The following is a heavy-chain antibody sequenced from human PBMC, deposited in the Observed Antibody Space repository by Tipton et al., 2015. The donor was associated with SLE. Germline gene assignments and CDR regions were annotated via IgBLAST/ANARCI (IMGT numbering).Heavy chain of an antibody. CDR2: IHQVGST. J-gene: IGHJ4*02. V-gene: IGHV4-34*01. Sequence: TLSLTCAVYGGPFSGYYWSWIRQPPGKGLEWIGEIHQVGSTNYNPSLESRLTMSVDTSKSQVSLRLSSVTAADTAVYYCARDEYRYDGTGYHLLGHFDYWGQGTLVTVSS. CDR1: GGPFSGYY. D-gene: IGHD3-22*01. CDR3: ARDEYRYDGTGYHLLGHFDY.